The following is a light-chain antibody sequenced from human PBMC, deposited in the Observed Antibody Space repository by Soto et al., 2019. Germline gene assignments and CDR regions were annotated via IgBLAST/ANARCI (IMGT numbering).Light chain of an antibody. CDR3: QQRSNWPWT. Sequence: EIVLTQSPATLSLSPGERATLSCRASQSVNSYLAWYQQKLGQAPRLLIYDASNRATGTPARFSGSGSGTDFTLTISSLEPEDFALYYCQQRSNWPWTVGQGTKVDNK. CDR2: DAS. CDR1: QSVNSY. V-gene: IGKV3-11*01. J-gene: IGKJ1*01.